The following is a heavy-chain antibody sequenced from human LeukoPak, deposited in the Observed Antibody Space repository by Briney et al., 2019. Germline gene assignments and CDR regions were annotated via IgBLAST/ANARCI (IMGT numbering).Heavy chain of an antibody. Sequence: ASVKVSCKASGYTFTSYGISWVRQAPGQGLEWMGWISAYNGNTNYAQKLQGRVTMTIDTSTSTVYMELRSLRSDDTAVYYCARDREGATSILPDYWGQGTLVTVSS. V-gene: IGHV1-18*01. D-gene: IGHD1-26*01. CDR3: ARDREGATSILPDY. J-gene: IGHJ4*02. CDR1: GYTFTSYG. CDR2: ISAYNGNT.